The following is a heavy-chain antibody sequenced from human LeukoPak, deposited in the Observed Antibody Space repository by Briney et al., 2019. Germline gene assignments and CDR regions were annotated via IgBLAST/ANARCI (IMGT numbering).Heavy chain of an antibody. V-gene: IGHV3-48*03. D-gene: IGHD1-1*01. CDR1: GFTFSSYE. Sequence: GGSLRLSCAASGFTFSSYEMNWVRQAPGKGLEWVSYISSSGNTIYYADSVKGRFTISRDNAKNSLYLQMNSLRAEDTAVYYCVRDRWITGTPGYFDYWGQGTLVTVSS. CDR3: VRDRWITGTPGYFDY. J-gene: IGHJ4*02. CDR2: ISSSGNTI.